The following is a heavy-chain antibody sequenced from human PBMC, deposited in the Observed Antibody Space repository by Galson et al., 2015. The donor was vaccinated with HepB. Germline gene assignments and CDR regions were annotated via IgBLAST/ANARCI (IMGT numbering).Heavy chain of an antibody. Sequence: SLRLSCAASGFTFSSYGMHWVRQAPGKGLEWVAVISYDGSNKYYADSVKGRFTISRDNSKNTLYLQMNSLRAEDTAVYYCAKEWAVRGVIHQQYNWFDPWGQGTLVTVSS. V-gene: IGHV3-30*18. D-gene: IGHD3-10*01. CDR1: GFTFSSYG. CDR2: ISYDGSNK. CDR3: AKEWAVRGVIHQQYNWFDP. J-gene: IGHJ5*02.